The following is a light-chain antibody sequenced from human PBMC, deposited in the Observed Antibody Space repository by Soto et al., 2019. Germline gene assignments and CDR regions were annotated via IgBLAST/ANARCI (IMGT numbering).Light chain of an antibody. CDR1: QSLSRSY. J-gene: IGKJ2*01. Sequence: EIVLTQSPGTLSLSPGERVTLSCRASQSLSRSYFAWYQQKPGQAPRLLIYGVSSRDTGIPDRFSGSGSGTDFTLTISRLEPEDFAVYYCQHYGTSPYIFGQGTKLEIK. CDR3: QHYGTSPYI. CDR2: GVS. V-gene: IGKV3-20*01.